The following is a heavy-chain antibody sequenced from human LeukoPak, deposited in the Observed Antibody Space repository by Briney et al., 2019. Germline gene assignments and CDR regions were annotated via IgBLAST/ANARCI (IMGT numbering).Heavy chain of an antibody. D-gene: IGHD1-14*01. Sequence: GGSLRLSRAASGFTVITNDMTWVRQAPGKGLEWVSVLYSDGNTKYADSVQGRFTISRDDSKNTLYLEMNSLSPDDTAVYYCARGVEPLAANTLAYWGQGTLVTVSS. CDR2: LYSDGNT. CDR3: ARGVEPLAANTLAY. V-gene: IGHV3-53*01. CDR1: GFTVITND. J-gene: IGHJ4*02.